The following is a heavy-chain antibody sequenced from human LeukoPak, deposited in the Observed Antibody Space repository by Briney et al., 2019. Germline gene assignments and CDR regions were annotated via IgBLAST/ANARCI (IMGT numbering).Heavy chain of an antibody. J-gene: IGHJ3*02. Sequence: SETLSLTCTVSGGSISSSSYYWGWIRQPPGKGLEWIGSIYYSGSTYYNPSLKSRVTISVDTSKNQFSLELSSVTAADTAVYYCATTTGTNDAFDIWGQGTMVTVSS. D-gene: IGHD1-1*01. CDR3: ATTTGTNDAFDI. CDR2: IYYSGST. CDR1: GGSISSSSYY. V-gene: IGHV4-39*01.